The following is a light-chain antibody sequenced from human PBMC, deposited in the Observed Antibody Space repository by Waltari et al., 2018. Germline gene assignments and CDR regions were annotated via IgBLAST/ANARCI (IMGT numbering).Light chain of an antibody. CDR2: DAS. J-gene: IGKJ1*01. Sequence: EIVLTQSPATLSLSPGERATLSCGASQSVASNYLAWYQQKPGLAPRLLIYDASSRATGIPARFSGSGSGTDFTLTISRLKPEDFAVYFCQQYAGSPWTFGQGTKVEIK. CDR1: QSVASNY. V-gene: IGKV3D-20*01. CDR3: QQYAGSPWT.